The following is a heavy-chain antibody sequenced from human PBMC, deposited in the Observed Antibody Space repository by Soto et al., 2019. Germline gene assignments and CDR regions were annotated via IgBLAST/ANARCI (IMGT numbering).Heavy chain of an antibody. V-gene: IGHV4-31*03. CDR3: AREQLWLGDAFDI. J-gene: IGHJ3*02. CDR1: GGSISSGGYY. CDR2: IYYSGST. D-gene: IGHD5-18*01. Sequence: SETLSLTCTVSGGSISSGGYYWSWIRQHPGKGLEWIGYIYYSGSTYYNPSLKSRVTISVDTSKNQFSLKLSSVTAADTAVYYCAREQLWLGDAFDIWGQGTLVTV.